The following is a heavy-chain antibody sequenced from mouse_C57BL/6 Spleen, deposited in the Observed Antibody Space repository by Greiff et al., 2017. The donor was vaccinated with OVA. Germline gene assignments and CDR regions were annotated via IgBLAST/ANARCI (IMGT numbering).Heavy chain of an antibody. D-gene: IGHD1-1*01. CDR3: ARSDYYGSSLYV. V-gene: IGHV1-26*01. CDR2: INPNNGGT. Sequence: EVQLQQSGPELVKPGASVKISCKASGYTFTDYYMNWVKQSHGKSLEWIGDINPNNGGTSYNQKFKGKATLTVDKSSSTAYMELRSLTSEDSAVYYCARSDYYGSSLYVWGTGTTVTVSS. CDR1: GYTFTDYY. J-gene: IGHJ1*03.